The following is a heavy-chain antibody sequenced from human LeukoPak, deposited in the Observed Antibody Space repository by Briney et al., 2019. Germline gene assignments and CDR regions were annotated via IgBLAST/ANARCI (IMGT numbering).Heavy chain of an antibody. CDR2: IYHSGST. CDR1: GGSISSGGYS. V-gene: IGHV4-30-2*01. D-gene: IGHD1-26*01. Sequence: SHPLSLTCAVSGGSISSGGYSWSWIPQPPGKGLEWIGYIYHSGSTYYNPSLKSRVTISVDRSKNQFSLKLSSVTAADTAVYYCARLLRRLGYFDYWGQGTLVTVSP. CDR3: ARLLRRLGYFDY. J-gene: IGHJ4*02.